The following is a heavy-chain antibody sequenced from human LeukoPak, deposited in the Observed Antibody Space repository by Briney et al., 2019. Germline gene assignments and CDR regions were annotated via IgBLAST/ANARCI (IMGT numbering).Heavy chain of an antibody. Sequence: PSETLSLTCTVPGGSISSYYWSWIRQPPGKGLEWIGYIYYSGSTNYNPSLKSRVTISVDTSKNQFSLKLSSATAADTAVYYCARDRYGSDYYYYMDVWGKGTTVTISS. J-gene: IGHJ6*03. D-gene: IGHD3-10*01. CDR1: GGSISSYY. V-gene: IGHV4-59*01. CDR3: ARDRYGSDYYYYMDV. CDR2: IYYSGST.